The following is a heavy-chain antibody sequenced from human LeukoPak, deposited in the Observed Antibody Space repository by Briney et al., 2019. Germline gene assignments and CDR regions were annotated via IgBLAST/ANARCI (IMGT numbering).Heavy chain of an antibody. Sequence: SVKVSCKASGFTFTSSAMQWVRQARGQRLEWIGWIVVGSGNTNYAQKFQERVTITRDMSTSTAYMELGSLSCEDTAVYYCAGTDRLRLGELYYDYWGQGTLVTVSS. CDR3: AGTDRLRLGELYYDY. D-gene: IGHD3-16*01. CDR2: IVVGSGNT. V-gene: IGHV1-58*02. J-gene: IGHJ4*02. CDR1: GFTFTSSA.